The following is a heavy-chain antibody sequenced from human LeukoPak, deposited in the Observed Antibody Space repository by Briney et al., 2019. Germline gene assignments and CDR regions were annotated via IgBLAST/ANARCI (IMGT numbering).Heavy chain of an antibody. V-gene: IGHV4-59*12. Sequence: SETLSLTCTVSGGSISSYYWSWIRQPPGKGLEWIGYIYYSGSTNYNPSLKSRVTISVDTSKNQFSLKLSSVTAADTAVYYCARRRRGSGSWRTLGSNWFDPWGQGTLVTVSS. CDR2: IYYSGST. J-gene: IGHJ5*02. D-gene: IGHD3-10*01. CDR1: GGSISSYY. CDR3: ARRRRGSGSWRTLGSNWFDP.